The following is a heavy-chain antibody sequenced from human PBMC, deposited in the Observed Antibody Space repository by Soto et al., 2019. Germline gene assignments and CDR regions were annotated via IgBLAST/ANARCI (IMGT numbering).Heavy chain of an antibody. V-gene: IGHV4-34*01. CDR1: GGSLTGYY. CDR3: ARGQEGIVATH. J-gene: IGHJ4*02. D-gene: IGHD5-12*01. Sequence: QVHLQQWGAGLLKPSETLSLTCAVNGGSLTGYYWSWIRQPPGKGLEWIGEIKDGGVTNYSPSLKGRVTMSADTSKNQFSLKLTSVTAADTAAYYCARGQEGIVATHWDQGTLVTVSS. CDR2: IKDGGVT.